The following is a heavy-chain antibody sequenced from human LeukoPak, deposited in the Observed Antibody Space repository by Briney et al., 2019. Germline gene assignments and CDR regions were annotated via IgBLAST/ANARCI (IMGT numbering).Heavy chain of an antibody. J-gene: IGHJ5*02. CDR1: GGSISSNNYY. D-gene: IGHD4-17*01. CDR2: IYYSGIT. V-gene: IGHV4-39*01. Sequence: PSETLSLTCTVSGGSISSNNYYWGWSRQPPGKGLEWIGNIYYSGITYYNRSLKSRVTISVDTSKNQFSRKLSSVTAADTAVYYCASQFTVTTLRWFDPWGQGTLVTVSS. CDR3: ASQFTVTTLRWFDP.